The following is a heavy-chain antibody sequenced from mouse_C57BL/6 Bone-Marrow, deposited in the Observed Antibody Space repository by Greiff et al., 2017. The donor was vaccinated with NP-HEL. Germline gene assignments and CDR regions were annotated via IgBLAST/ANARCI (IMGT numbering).Heavy chain of an antibody. CDR1: GFTFSDYG. D-gene: IGHD2-4*01. J-gene: IGHJ4*01. CDR2: ISSGSRTI. Sequence: EVKVVESGGGLVKPGGSLKLSCAASGFTFSDYGMHWVRQAPEKGLEWVAYISSGSRTIYYADTVKGRFTISRDNAKNTLFLQMTSLRSEDTAMYHCARKYDYDGYYAMDYWGQGTSVTVSS. CDR3: ARKYDYDGYYAMDY. V-gene: IGHV5-17*01.